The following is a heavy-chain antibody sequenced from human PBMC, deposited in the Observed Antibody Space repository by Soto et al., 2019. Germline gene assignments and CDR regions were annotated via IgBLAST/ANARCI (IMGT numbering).Heavy chain of an antibody. D-gene: IGHD3-9*01. CDR3: ARTGSTHQANIFDY. Sequence: SQTLSLTCALSGDSVSSNSAAWNWIRQSPSRGLEWLGRTYYRSKWDNDYAVSVKSRITINADTSKNQFSLQRTSLIPENTDVYYRARTGSTHQANIFDYWGQGTLVTVSS. J-gene: IGHJ4*02. CDR1: GDSVSSNSAA. CDR2: TYYRSKWDN. V-gene: IGHV6-1*01.